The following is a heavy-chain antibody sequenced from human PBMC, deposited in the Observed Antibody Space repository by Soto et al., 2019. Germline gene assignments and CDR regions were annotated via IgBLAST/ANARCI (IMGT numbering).Heavy chain of an antibody. Sequence: GGSLRLSCAASGFTFSSYNMNWVRQAPGKGLEWVSSISSSSNYTYYADSVKGRFTISRDNAKNTLYLQMNSLRAEDTAVYYCAKFPYYYDSSGYQFDYWGQGTLVTVSS. D-gene: IGHD3-22*01. CDR1: GFTFSSYN. CDR2: ISSSSNYT. CDR3: AKFPYYYDSSGYQFDY. J-gene: IGHJ4*02. V-gene: IGHV3-21*04.